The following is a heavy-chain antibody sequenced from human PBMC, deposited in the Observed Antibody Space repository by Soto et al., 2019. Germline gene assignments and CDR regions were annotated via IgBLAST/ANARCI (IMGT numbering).Heavy chain of an antibody. Sequence: SVKVSCKASGGAFSIYAISCVRQAPGQGLEWMGGIIPIFGTANYAQKFQGRVTITADKSTSTAYMELSSLRSEDTAVYYRARDLVATGPLDYWGQGTLVTVSS. J-gene: IGHJ4*02. V-gene: IGHV1-69*06. CDR3: ARDLVATGPLDY. CDR2: IIPIFGTA. CDR1: GGAFSIYA. D-gene: IGHD5-12*01.